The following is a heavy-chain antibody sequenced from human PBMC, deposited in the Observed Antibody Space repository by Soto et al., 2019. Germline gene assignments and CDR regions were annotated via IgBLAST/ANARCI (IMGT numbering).Heavy chain of an antibody. J-gene: IGHJ6*02. CDR1: GFTVSSNY. CDR3: ARRYYDFWSGYPPGRYYYGMDV. V-gene: IGHV3-66*01. D-gene: IGHD3-3*01. Sequence: LRLSCAASGFTVSSNYMSWVRQAPGKGLEWVSVIYSGGSTYYADSVKGRFTISRDNSKNTLYLQMNSLRAEDTAVYYCARRYYDFWSGYPPGRYYYGMDVWGQGTTVTVSS. CDR2: IYSGGST.